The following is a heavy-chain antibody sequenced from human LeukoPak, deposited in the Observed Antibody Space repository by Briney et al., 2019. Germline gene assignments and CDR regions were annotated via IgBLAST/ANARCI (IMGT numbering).Heavy chain of an antibody. CDR1: GYSFSSYW. D-gene: IGHD3-9*01. J-gene: IGHJ4*02. CDR3: ARGYYDILTGYYTPGFDY. V-gene: IGHV5-51*01. CDR2: IYPGDSDT. Sequence: AESLKICCKGCGYSFSSYWFGWVRQMPGKGLEWMGIIYPGDSDTRYSPSFQGQVTISADKSISTAYLQWSSLKASDTAMYYCARGYYDILTGYYTPGFDYWGQGTLVTVSS.